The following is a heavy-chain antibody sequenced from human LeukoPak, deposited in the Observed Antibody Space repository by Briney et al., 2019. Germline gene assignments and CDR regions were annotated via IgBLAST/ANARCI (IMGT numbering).Heavy chain of an antibody. D-gene: IGHD2-21*02. CDR3: ASPTFCGGDCYYFDY. Sequence: SETLSLTCTVSGGSISSSSYYWGWIRQPPGKGLEWIGSIYYSGSTYYNPSLKSRVTISVDTSKNQFSLKLSSVTAADTAAYYCASPTFCGGDCYYFDYWGQGTLVTVSS. CDR2: IYYSGST. CDR1: GGSISSSSYY. J-gene: IGHJ4*02. V-gene: IGHV4-39*01.